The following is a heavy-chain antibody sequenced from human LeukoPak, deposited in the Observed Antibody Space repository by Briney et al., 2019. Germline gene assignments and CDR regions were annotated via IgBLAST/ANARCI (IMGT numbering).Heavy chain of an antibody. CDR1: GGSFSGYY. CDR2: INHSGST. CDR3: ARDRGYDILTGGNWFDP. D-gene: IGHD3-9*01. Sequence: SETLSLTCAVYGGSFSGYYWSWTRQPPGKGLEWIGEINHSGSTNYNPSLKSRVTISVDTSKNQFSLKLSSVTAADTAVYYCARDRGYDILTGGNWFDPWGQGTLVTVSS. V-gene: IGHV4-34*01. J-gene: IGHJ5*02.